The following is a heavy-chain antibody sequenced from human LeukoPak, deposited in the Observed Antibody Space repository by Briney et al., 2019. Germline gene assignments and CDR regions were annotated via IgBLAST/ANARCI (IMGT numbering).Heavy chain of an antibody. V-gene: IGHV4-34*01. J-gene: IGHJ6*02. CDR2: INHSGST. D-gene: IGHD5/OR15-5a*01. CDR1: GGSFSGYY. Sequence: SETLSLTCAVYGGSFSGYYWSWIRPPPGKGLEWIGEINHSGSTNYNPSLKSRVTISVDTSKNQFFLKLSSVTAADTAVYYCARRLRYYYGMDVWGQGTTVTVSS. CDR3: ARRLRYYYGMDV.